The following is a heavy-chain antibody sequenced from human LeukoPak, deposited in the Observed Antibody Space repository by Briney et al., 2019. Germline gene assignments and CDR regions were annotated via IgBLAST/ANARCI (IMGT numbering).Heavy chain of an antibody. CDR3: ARAEWSNWYFDL. D-gene: IGHD3-3*01. CDR1: GFTFSTYW. CDR2: IKQDGSEK. Sequence: GGSLRLSCAASGFTFSTYWMNWVRQAPGKGLEWVANIKQDGSEKYYVDSVKGRFTLSRDSAKNTMYLQMNSLRAEDTAVYYCARAEWSNWYFDLWGRGTLVTVSS. J-gene: IGHJ2*01. V-gene: IGHV3-7*03.